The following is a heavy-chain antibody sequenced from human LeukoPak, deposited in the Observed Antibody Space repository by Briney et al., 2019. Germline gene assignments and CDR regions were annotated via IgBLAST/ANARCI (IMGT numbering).Heavy chain of an antibody. D-gene: IGHD3-3*01. J-gene: IGHJ4*02. Sequence: KPGGSLRLSCAASGFTFSSYSMDWVRQAPGKGLEWVASITGSTYSTYIYYADSVKGRFTISRDNAKNSLYLQMNGLRAEDTAVYYCAREDRLHDFPIDYWGQGTLVTVSS. CDR3: AREDRLHDFPIDY. V-gene: IGHV3-21*01. CDR1: GFTFSSYS. CDR2: ITGSTYSTYI.